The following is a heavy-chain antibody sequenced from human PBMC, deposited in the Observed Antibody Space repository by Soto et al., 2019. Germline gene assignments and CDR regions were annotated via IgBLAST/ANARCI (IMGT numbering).Heavy chain of an antibody. Sequence: QVQLVESGGGVVQPGRSLRLSCAASGFTFSSYGMHWVRQAPGKGLEWVAVISYDGSNKYYADSVKGRFTISRDNSKNTLYLQMNSLRADDTAVYYCAKDLGCSGGSCYLSAFDIWGQGTMVTVSS. CDR2: ISYDGSNK. CDR1: GFTFSSYG. CDR3: AKDLGCSGGSCYLSAFDI. J-gene: IGHJ3*02. D-gene: IGHD2-15*01. V-gene: IGHV3-30*18.